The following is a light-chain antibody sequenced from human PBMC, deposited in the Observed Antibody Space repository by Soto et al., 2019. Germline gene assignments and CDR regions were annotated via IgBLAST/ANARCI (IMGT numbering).Light chain of an antibody. CDR1: SSDVGGYNY. CDR3: SSYTSSSVYV. J-gene: IGLJ1*01. Sequence: QSALTQPDSVSGSPGQSITISCTGTSSDVGGYNYVSWYQQHPGKAPKLMIYEVSNRPSGVSNRFSGSKSGNTASLTISGLQAEDEADYYCSSYTSSSVYVFGTGTKLTVL. CDR2: EVS. V-gene: IGLV2-14*01.